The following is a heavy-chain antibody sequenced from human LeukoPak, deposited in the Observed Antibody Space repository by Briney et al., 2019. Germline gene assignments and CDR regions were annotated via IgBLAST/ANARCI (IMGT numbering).Heavy chain of an antibody. J-gene: IGHJ4*02. CDR2: IIPIFGTA. Sequence: ASVNVSCKASGYTFTGNYLHWVRQAPGQGLEWMGGIIPIFGTANYAQKFQGRVTITTDESTSTAYMELSSLRSEDTAVYYCAGNYYDSSLFDYWGQGTLVTVSS. V-gene: IGHV1-69*05. D-gene: IGHD3-22*01. CDR1: GYTFTGNY. CDR3: AGNYYDSSLFDY.